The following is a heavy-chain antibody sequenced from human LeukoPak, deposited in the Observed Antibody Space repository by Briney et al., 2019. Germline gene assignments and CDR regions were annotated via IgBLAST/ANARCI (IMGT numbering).Heavy chain of an antibody. Sequence: GGSLRLSCAASGFTFSSYSMNWVRQAPGKGLEWVSSISSSSSYIYYADSVKGRFTISRDNAKNSLYLQMNSLRAEDTAVYYCIVLAVTATLGFDYWGQGTLVTVSS. V-gene: IGHV3-21*01. CDR2: ISSSSSYI. CDR3: IVLAVTATLGFDY. J-gene: IGHJ4*02. CDR1: GFTFSSYS. D-gene: IGHD6-19*01.